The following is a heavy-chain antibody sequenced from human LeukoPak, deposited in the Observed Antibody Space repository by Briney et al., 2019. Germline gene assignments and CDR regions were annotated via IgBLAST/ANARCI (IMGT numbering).Heavy chain of an antibody. Sequence: SETLSLTCAVYGGSFSGYYWSWIRQPPGKGLEWIGEINHSGSTNYNPSLKSRVTISVDTSKNQFSLKLSSVTAADTAVYYCARGLRWSGSCMDVWGQGTTVTVSS. CDR1: GGSFSGYY. CDR3: ARGLRWSGSCMDV. CDR2: INHSGST. D-gene: IGHD6-13*01. J-gene: IGHJ6*02. V-gene: IGHV4-34*01.